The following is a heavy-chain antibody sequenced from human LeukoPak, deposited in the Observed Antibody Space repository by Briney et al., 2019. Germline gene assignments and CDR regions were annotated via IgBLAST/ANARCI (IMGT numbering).Heavy chain of an antibody. Sequence: GGSLRLSCAASGFTFNSAWMNWVRHAPGKGLEWDGRIESKIDGGTIDYTAPVKGRFTISRDDSKNMVYLQMNSLKTEDTAVYYCATQGYCSGNTCEAFDYWGQGTLVTVSS. J-gene: IGHJ4*02. D-gene: IGHD2-15*01. V-gene: IGHV3-15*04. CDR3: ATQGYCSGNTCEAFDY. CDR2: IESKIDGGTI. CDR1: GFTFNSAW.